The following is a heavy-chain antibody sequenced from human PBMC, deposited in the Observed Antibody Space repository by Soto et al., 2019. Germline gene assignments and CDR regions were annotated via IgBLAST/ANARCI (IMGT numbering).Heavy chain of an antibody. V-gene: IGHV4-4*02. CDR3: ARDSIAGTSWFDP. Sequence: QVQLQESGPGLVKPSGTLSLTCAVSGGSINSTNWWSRVRQPPGKGLEWIGDISHTGSTNYNPSLKSRVTISIDKSKNHFSLRLSSVTAADTAVYYCARDSIAGTSWFDPWGQGTLVTVSS. J-gene: IGHJ5*02. D-gene: IGHD1-7*01. CDR1: GGSINSTNW. CDR2: ISHTGST.